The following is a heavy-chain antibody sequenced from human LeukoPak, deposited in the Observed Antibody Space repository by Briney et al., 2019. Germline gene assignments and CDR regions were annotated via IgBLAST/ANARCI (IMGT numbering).Heavy chain of an antibody. CDR2: ISTYNGNT. CDR3: ARDGLLAVAGIFDY. J-gene: IGHJ4*02. V-gene: IGHV1-18*04. Sequence: ASVTVSCKASGYTFTSYGISWVRQAPGQGLEWMGWISTYNGNTNYAQKLQGRVTMTTDTSTSTAYMELRSLRSDDTAVYYCARDGLLAVAGIFDYWGQGTLVTVSS. D-gene: IGHD6-19*01. CDR1: GYTFTSYG.